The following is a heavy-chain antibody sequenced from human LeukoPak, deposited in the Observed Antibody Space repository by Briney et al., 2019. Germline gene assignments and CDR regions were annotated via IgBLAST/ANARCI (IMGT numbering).Heavy chain of an antibody. J-gene: IGHJ5*02. Sequence: GASVKVSCKASGYTFNVYYLHWVRQAPGQGLEWMGWISPNSGGTNYAQKFQGRVTITRDTSISTAYMELSSLRSDDTAVYYCARDPGVTNWFDPWGQGTLVTVSS. CDR3: ARDPGVTNWFDP. D-gene: IGHD2-21*02. CDR2: ISPNSGGT. V-gene: IGHV1-2*02. CDR1: GYTFNVYY.